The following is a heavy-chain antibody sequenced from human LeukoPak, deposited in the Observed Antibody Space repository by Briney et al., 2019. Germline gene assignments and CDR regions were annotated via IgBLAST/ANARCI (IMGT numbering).Heavy chain of an antibody. CDR2: INHSGST. V-gene: IGHV4-34*01. D-gene: IGHD3-9*01. CDR1: GGSFSGYY. Sequence: PSETLSLTCAVYGGSFSGYYWSWIRQPPGKGLEWIGEINHSGSTNYNPSLKSRVIISVDTSKNQFSLKLSSVTAEDTAVYYCARVEDYDILTGFDYWGQGILVTVSS. J-gene: IGHJ4*02. CDR3: ARVEDYDILTGFDY.